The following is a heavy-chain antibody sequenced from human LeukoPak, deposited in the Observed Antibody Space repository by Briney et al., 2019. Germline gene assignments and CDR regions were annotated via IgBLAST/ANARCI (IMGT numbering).Heavy chain of an antibody. CDR1: GGSISSYQ. CDR2: IYYSGST. CDR3: ARGYYDFWSGYYTYYFDY. V-gene: IGHV4-59*12. J-gene: IGHJ4*02. Sequence: SETLSLTCTVSGGSISSYQWSWIRQPPGKGREWIGYIYYSGSTNYNPSLKSRVTISVDKSKNQFSLKLSSVTAAYTAVYYCARGYYDFWSGYYTYYFDYWGQGTLVTVSS. D-gene: IGHD3-3*01.